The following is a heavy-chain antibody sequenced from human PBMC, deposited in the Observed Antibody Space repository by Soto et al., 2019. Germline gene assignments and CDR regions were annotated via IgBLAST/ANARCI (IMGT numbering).Heavy chain of an antibody. V-gene: IGHV4-61*05. CDR2: AFYDGST. CDR3: ARISRWVNF. Sequence: SETLSLTCSVSNGSISSSSFFWSWIRQPPGGRLEYIGYAFYDGSTKYNPSLESRVTISVDRSKSKFSLTLTSVTAADTAVYYCARISRWVNFWGQGTLVTVS. J-gene: IGHJ4*02. CDR1: NGSISSSSFF. D-gene: IGHD1-26*01.